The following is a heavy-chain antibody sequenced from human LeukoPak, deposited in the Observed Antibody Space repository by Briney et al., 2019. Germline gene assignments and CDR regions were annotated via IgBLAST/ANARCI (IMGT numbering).Heavy chain of an antibody. CDR3: ARGSMLAGPRGYYHYGMDV. Sequence: SETLSLTCTVTGASISSSCWSWIRQPAGKGLEWIGRIYIRGSSSYNPSLKSRVSLSADTSKNQFSLKLSSVTAADTAVYYCARGSMLAGPRGYYHYGMDVWGQGTTVTVSS. J-gene: IGHJ6*02. V-gene: IGHV4-4*07. CDR2: IYIRGSS. CDR1: GASISSSC. D-gene: IGHD6-19*01.